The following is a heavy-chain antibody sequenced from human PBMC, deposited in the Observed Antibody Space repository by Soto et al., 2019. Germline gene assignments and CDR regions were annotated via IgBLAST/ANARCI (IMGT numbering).Heavy chain of an antibody. Sequence: ASVKVSCKASGYTFTNYAMHWVRQAPGQRLEWMGWINTGNGNTKYSQKFQGRVTITRDTSASTAYMELRSLRSEDTAVYYCARFEYSSSRFFDPWGQGTLVTVSS. CDR1: GYTFTNYA. D-gene: IGHD6-6*01. J-gene: IGHJ5*02. V-gene: IGHV1-3*04. CDR3: ARFEYSSSRFFDP. CDR2: INTGNGNT.